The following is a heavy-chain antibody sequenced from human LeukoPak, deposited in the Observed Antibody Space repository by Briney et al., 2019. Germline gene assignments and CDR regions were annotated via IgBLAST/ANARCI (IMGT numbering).Heavy chain of an antibody. J-gene: IGHJ4*02. D-gene: IGHD5-24*01. V-gene: IGHV4-31*03. Sequence: SETLSLTCTVSGGSINNGGYYWSWIRQHPGKGLEWIGYIYYSGSSYYNPPLRSRVTISVDTSKNHFSLKLSSVTAADTAVYYCARNRDGYNSFDYWGQGTLVTVSS. CDR3: ARNRDGYNSFDY. CDR2: IYYSGSS. CDR1: GGSINNGGYY.